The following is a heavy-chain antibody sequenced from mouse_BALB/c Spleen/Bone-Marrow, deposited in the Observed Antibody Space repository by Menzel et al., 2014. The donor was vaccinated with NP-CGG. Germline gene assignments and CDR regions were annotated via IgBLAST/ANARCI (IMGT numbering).Heavy chain of an antibody. CDR3: ARGDDSYYAMDY. Sequence: VQLQQSGAELVKPGASVKLSCKASGYTFTSYWMHWVKQRPGQGLEWIGEINPSNGRTNYNEKFKSKATLTVDKSSRTAYMQLSSLTSEDSSVYYCARGDDSYYAMDYWGQGTSVTVSS. D-gene: IGHD2-4*01. CDR2: INPSNGRT. J-gene: IGHJ4*01. CDR1: GYTFTSYW. V-gene: IGHV1S81*02.